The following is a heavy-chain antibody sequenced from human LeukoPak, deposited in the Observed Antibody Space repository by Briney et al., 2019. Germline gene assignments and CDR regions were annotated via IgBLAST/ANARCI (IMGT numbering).Heavy chain of an antibody. Sequence: GGSLRLSCAASGFTFRSYSMNWVRQAPGKGLEWVSYILNSGTTTYYADSVKGRFTISRDNAKNSLYLQMNSLRAEDTGVYYCARDPPDYWGQGILVTVSS. CDR3: ARDPPDY. V-gene: IGHV3-48*04. J-gene: IGHJ4*02. CDR2: ILNSGTTT. CDR1: GFTFRSYS.